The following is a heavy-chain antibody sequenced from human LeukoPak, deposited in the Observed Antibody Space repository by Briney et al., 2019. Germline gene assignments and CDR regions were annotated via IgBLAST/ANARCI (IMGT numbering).Heavy chain of an antibody. V-gene: IGHV3-7*01. Sequence: GGSLRLSCAASGFTFSSYWMSWVRQAPGKGLEWVASIKQDGRETRYVDSVKGRFTIFRDKTKTSLYLQMNSLRAEDTAVYYCARYGLGDTFDIWGQGTVVTVSS. CDR2: IKQDGRET. CDR3: ARYGLGDTFDI. D-gene: IGHD4-17*01. CDR1: GFTFSSYW. J-gene: IGHJ3*02.